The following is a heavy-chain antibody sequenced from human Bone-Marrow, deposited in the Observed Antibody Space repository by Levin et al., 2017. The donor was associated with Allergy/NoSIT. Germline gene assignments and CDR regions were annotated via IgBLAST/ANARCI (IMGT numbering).Heavy chain of an antibody. CDR2: IYSGGST. CDR1: GFTVSSNY. V-gene: IGHV3-53*01. J-gene: IGHJ3*02. D-gene: IGHD3-10*01. CDR3: ARGIGGEGAYDAFDI. Sequence: SGGSLRLSCAASGFTVSSNYMSWVRQAPGKGLEWVSVIYSGGSTYYADSVKGRFTISRDNSKNTLYLQMNSLRAEDTAVYYCARGIGGEGAYDAFDIWGQGTMVTVSS.